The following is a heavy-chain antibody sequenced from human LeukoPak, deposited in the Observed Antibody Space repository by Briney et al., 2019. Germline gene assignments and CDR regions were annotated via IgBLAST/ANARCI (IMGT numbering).Heavy chain of an antibody. CDR1: GFTFSTYA. CDR2: ISYRGSSK. Sequence: GGSLRLSCAASGFTFSTYAMSWVRQAPGKGLEWVAVISYRGSSKYYTDSVKGRFTISRDNSKNTLYLQMNSLRPEDTAVYYCARGAHYDDYGGGYFDYWGQGTLVTVSS. CDR3: ARGAHYDDYGGGYFDY. D-gene: IGHD4-23*01. V-gene: IGHV3-30*04. J-gene: IGHJ4*02.